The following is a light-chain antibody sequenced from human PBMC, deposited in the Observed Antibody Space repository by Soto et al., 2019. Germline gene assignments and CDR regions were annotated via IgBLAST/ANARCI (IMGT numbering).Light chain of an antibody. J-gene: IGKJ1*01. CDR1: QSLLHSNGYNY. Sequence: DIVMTQSPLSLPVTPGEPASISCRSSQSLLHSNGYNYLDWYLQKPGQSPQLLIYLGSNRSSGVPDRFSGSGSGTDFTLKISRVEADDDGVYYCMQALQTPTFGQGTKVEIK. V-gene: IGKV2-28*01. CDR3: MQALQTPT. CDR2: LGS.